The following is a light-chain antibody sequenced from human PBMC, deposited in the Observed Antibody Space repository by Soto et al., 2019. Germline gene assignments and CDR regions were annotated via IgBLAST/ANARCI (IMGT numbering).Light chain of an antibody. Sequence: IQMTQSPSTLSASVGDRVTITCRASQSISSWLAWYQQKPGKAPKLLIYKASSLESGVPSRFSGSGSGTEFTLTISSLQPEDSATYYCLQDRSHFWTFGQGTKVDIK. J-gene: IGKJ1*01. V-gene: IGKV1-5*03. CDR3: LQDRSHFWT. CDR1: QSISSW. CDR2: KAS.